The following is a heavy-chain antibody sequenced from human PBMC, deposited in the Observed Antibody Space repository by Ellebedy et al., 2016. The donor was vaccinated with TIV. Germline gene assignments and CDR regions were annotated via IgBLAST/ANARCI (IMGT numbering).Heavy chain of an antibody. V-gene: IGHV4-4*07. CDR1: GGSFSSYY. Sequence: SETLSLXXTVSGGSFSSYYWSWIRQSAGKGLEWIGRISMSGSISYNPALKSRVTMSVDASKTQVSLNLSSVTAADTAVYFCARLRQSRDRSHWYFDLWGRGTLVTVSS. D-gene: IGHD1-14*01. CDR3: ARLRQSRDRSHWYFDL. CDR2: ISMSGSI. J-gene: IGHJ2*01.